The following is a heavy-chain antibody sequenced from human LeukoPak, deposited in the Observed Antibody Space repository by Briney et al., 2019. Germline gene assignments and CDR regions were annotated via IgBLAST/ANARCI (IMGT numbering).Heavy chain of an antibody. J-gene: IGHJ5*02. Sequence: LSGGSLRLSCAASGFTFNSYEMNWVRQAPGKGLEWVSYINSGGSAIYYADSVKGRFTISRDNAKNSLYLQMNSLRADDTAVYFCARHHRDGYTDPWGQGILVTVSS. CDR1: GFTFNSYE. CDR2: INSGGSAI. CDR3: ARHHRDGYTDP. D-gene: IGHD5-24*01. V-gene: IGHV3-48*03.